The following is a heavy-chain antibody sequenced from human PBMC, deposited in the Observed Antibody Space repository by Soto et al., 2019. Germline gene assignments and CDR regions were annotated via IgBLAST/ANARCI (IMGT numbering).Heavy chain of an antibody. V-gene: IGHV4-39*07. J-gene: IGHJ4*02. CDR2: VSYSGST. D-gene: IGHD2-21*02. Sequence: PSETLSLTCTVSGGSISNSSYLWGWIRQPPGKGLQWIGSVSYSGSTYYNPSLKSRVTISVDKSKNQFSLKLSSVTAADTAVYYCARTSGGDNLEFDYWGQGTLVTVSS. CDR1: GGSISNSSYL. CDR3: ARTSGGDNLEFDY.